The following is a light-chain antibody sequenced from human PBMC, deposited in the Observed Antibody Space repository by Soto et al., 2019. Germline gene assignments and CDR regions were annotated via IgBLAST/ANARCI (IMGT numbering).Light chain of an antibody. V-gene: IGKV1-5*03. CDR2: KES. CDR3: QQYSTYTPRT. J-gene: IGKJ1*01. Sequence: IQWPRPPSTLFASVGERVTTTCRASQRIVSWLAWYQQKPVKAPKILIYKESSLESGVPSRFSGSGSGTEFTLTISSLQPDDFATYYCQQYSTYTPRTFGQGTKVDIK. CDR1: QRIVSW.